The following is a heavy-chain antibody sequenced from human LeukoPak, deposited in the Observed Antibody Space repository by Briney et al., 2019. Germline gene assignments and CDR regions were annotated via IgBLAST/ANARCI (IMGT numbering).Heavy chain of an antibody. CDR3: AKGGRQNIY. J-gene: IGHJ4*02. D-gene: IGHD2/OR15-2a*01. CDR1: GLTFRSYA. Sequence: QPGGSLSLSCAASGLTFRSYAMSWVRQAQGKGLEWASAISGSGRRSYYADSLKGRFPISRDNSKYTLYLQMNSLRAEVTAVYYCAKGGRQNIYWGQGTLVTVSS. CDR2: ISGSGRRS. V-gene: IGHV3-23*01.